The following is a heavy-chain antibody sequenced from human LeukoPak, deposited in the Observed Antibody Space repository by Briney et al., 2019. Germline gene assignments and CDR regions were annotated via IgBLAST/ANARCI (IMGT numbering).Heavy chain of an antibody. J-gene: IGHJ6*02. V-gene: IGHV1-18*01. CDR3: ARDGSWDESLYGMDV. CDR2: ISAYNGNT. D-gene: IGHD1-26*01. Sequence: VASVKVSCKASGYTFTSYGISWVRQAPGQGLEWMGWISAYNGNTNYAQKLQGRVTITADKSTSTAYMELSSLRSEDTAVYYCARDGSWDESLYGMDVWGQGTTVTVSS. CDR1: GYTFTSYG.